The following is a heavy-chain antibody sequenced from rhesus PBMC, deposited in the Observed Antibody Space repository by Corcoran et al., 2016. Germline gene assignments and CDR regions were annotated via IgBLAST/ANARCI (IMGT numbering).Heavy chain of an antibody. Sequence: QVQLQESGPGLLKPSDTLSLTCAVSGGSISGGYGGGWIRQPPGKGLEWIGSINSSNGHTYHNPSLKSRVTISTDTSKNQFSLRLSSVTAADTAVYYCARDPSYWWYFHIWGPGTPITISS. CDR2: INSSNGHT. CDR1: GGSISGGYG. V-gene: IGHV4-127*01. D-gene: IGHD2-21*01. CDR3: ARDPSYWWYFHI. J-gene: IGHJ2*01.